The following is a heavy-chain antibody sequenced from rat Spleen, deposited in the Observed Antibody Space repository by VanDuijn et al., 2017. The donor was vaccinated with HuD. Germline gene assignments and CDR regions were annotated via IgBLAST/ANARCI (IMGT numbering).Heavy chain of an antibody. V-gene: IGHV5-29*01. CDR3: ARHGRDSYAHWYFDF. Sequence: EVKLVESGGDSVQPGRSLKLSCAASGFTFSDYYMAWVRQAPTKGLEWVATISYDGSSTYYRDSVKGRFTISRDNAKSTLYLQMDSLRSEDTATYYCARHGRDSYAHWYFDFWGPGTMVTVSS. D-gene: IGHD1-12*01. CDR1: GFTFSDYY. J-gene: IGHJ1*01. CDR2: ISYDGSST.